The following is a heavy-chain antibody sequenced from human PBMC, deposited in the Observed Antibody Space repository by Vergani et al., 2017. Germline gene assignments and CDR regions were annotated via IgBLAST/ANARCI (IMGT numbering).Heavy chain of an antibody. CDR3: AKGVAAAGNNYFDY. D-gene: IGHD6-13*01. Sequence: EVQLVESGGVVVQPGGSLRLSCAASGFTFDDYAMHWVRQAPGKGLEWVSLISWDGGSTYYADSVKGRFTISRDNSKNSLYLQMNSLRAEDTALYYCAKGVAAAGNNYFDYWGQGTTVTVSS. CDR2: ISWDGGST. V-gene: IGHV3-43D*04. CDR1: GFTFDDYA. J-gene: IGHJ4*03.